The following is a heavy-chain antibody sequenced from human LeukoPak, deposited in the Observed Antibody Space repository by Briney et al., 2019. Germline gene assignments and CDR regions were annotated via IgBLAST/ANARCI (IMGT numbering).Heavy chain of an antibody. CDR3: ARGSNDYVWGSPPGAFDI. V-gene: IGHV3-7*01. CDR1: GFTINSYW. CDR2: IKQDGSEK. J-gene: IGHJ3*02. Sequence: GGSLRLSCAASGFTINSYWMSWVRQAPGKGLEWVAIIKQDGSEKHYVDSVKGRFTISRDNAKNSLYLQVNSLRVEDTAVYYCARGSNDYVWGSPPGAFDIWGQGTMVTVSS. D-gene: IGHD3-16*01.